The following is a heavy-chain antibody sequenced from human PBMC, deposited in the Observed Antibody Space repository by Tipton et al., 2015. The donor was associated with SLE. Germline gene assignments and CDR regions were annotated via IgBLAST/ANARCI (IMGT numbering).Heavy chain of an antibody. CDR1: GGSISSSSYY. J-gene: IGHJ1*01. CDR2: IYYSGSA. V-gene: IGHV4-39*06. CDR3: ARLGDDGYFQH. Sequence: TLSLTCTVSGGSISSSSYYWGWIRQPPGKGLEWIGRIYYSGSAHYNPSLKSRVTISVDASKNQFTVRLSSVTAADTAVYYCARLGDDGYFQHWGQGILVTVSS. D-gene: IGHD1-26*01.